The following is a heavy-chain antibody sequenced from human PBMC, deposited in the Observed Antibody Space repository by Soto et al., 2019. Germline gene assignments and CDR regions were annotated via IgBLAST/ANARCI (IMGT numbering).Heavy chain of an antibody. J-gene: IGHJ4*02. D-gene: IGHD5-18*01. CDR3: ARAGYGTACMFDH. Sequence: QVQLVESGGDMVRPGRSLRLSCAASGFTFGDSYMSWVRQAPGKGLEWLSFISATSTYTNYADSVKGRFTISRDNSKKTEHLQMNSLRGEDTAVYYCARAGYGTACMFDHWGQGALVTVSS. V-gene: IGHV3-11*05. CDR1: GFTFGDSY. CDR2: ISATSTYT.